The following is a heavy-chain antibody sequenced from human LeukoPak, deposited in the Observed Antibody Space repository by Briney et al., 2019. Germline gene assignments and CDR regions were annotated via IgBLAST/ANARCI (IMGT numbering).Heavy chain of an antibody. CDR1: GFTFSSYA. CDR2: ISGSGGST. D-gene: IGHD2-15*01. Sequence: PGGSLRLSCAASGFTFSSYAMSWVRQAPGKGLEWVSAISGSGGSTYYADSVKGRFTISRDNSKNTLYLQMNSLRAEDTAVYYCARRYCSGGSCYFRYFDYWGQGTLVTVSS. V-gene: IGHV3-23*01. CDR3: ARRYCSGGSCYFRYFDY. J-gene: IGHJ4*02.